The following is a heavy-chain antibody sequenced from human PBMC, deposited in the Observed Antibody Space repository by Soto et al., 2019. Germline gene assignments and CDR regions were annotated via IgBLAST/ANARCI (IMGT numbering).Heavy chain of an antibody. CDR2: IGGSGSSA. CDR3: AKDAVAYNGEWDWFDL. D-gene: IGHD3-10*01. Sequence: EVQLLESGGGLVQPGGSLRLSCVASGFTFKNFAVSWVRQAPGKGMEWVSAIGGSGSSANYADSVKGRFTVSRDDSKSTLYLQMSGLRVDDTALYYSAKDAVAYNGEWDWFDLWGQGTLVTVSS. J-gene: IGHJ5*02. CDR1: GFTFKNFA. V-gene: IGHV3-23*01.